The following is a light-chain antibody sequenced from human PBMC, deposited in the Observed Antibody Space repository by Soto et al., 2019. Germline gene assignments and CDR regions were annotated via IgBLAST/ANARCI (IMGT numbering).Light chain of an antibody. V-gene: IGKV3-20*01. CDR1: QSVSSN. CDR2: GAS. CDR3: QQYGSSPCT. Sequence: EIVMTQSPATLSVSPGERAALSCRASQSVSSNLAWYQQKPGQAPRLLIYGASSRATGIPDRFSGSGSGTDFTLTISRLEPEDFAVYYCQQYGSSPCTFGQGTQVDIK. J-gene: IGKJ1*01.